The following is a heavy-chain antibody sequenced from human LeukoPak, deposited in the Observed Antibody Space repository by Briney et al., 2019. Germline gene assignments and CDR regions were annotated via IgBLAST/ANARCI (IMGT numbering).Heavy chain of an antibody. J-gene: IGHJ3*02. CDR2: INHSGST. V-gene: IGHV4-34*01. CDR1: GGSFSGYY. Sequence: PSETLSLTCAVYGGSFSGYYWSWIRQPPGKGLEWIGEINHSGSTNYNPSLKSRVTISVDTSKNQFSLKLSSVTAADTAVYYCARAIVVVVAATPFNHNDAFDIWGQGTMVTVSS. CDR3: ARAIVVVVAATPFNHNDAFDI. D-gene: IGHD2-15*01.